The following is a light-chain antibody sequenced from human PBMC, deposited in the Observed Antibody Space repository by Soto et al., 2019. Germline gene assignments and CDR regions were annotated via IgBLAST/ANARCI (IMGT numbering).Light chain of an antibody. V-gene: IGKV1-5*01. CDR3: KQYNSYFT. CDR1: QSISSW. CDR2: DAS. Sequence: DIQMPQSPSTLSASVGDRVTITCRASQSISSWLAWYQQKPGKAPQRLIYDASSLESGVPSRFSGSGSGTEFTRTISSLQPDDFATYYCKQYNSYFTLGPGTKVDIK. J-gene: IGKJ3*01.